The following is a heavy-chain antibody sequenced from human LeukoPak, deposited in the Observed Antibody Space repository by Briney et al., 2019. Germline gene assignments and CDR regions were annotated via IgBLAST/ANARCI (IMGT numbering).Heavy chain of an antibody. D-gene: IGHD1-1*01. CDR2: VSHSGST. J-gene: IGHJ4*02. V-gene: IGHV4-4*02. Sequence: SGTLSITCTVSGGSISVNTWWSWVRRPPGKGLEWIGEVSHSGSTSYTPSLKSRLTISVDKSKSQLSLELSSVTAADTAVYYCARHGVLYFDYWGQGTLVTVSS. CDR3: ARHGVLYFDY. CDR1: GGSISVNTW.